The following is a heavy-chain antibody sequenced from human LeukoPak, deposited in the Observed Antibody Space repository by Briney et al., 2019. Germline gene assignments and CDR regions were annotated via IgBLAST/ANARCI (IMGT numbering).Heavy chain of an antibody. CDR3: AKGRGTAAALSSFDY. J-gene: IGHJ4*02. Sequence: GGSLRLSCAASGFTFSSYVMSWVRQAPGKGLEWVSAISGSGGSTYYADSVKGRFTISRDNSKNTLYLQVNSLRGEDTAVYYCAKGRGTAAALSSFDYWGQGTLVTVSS. CDR2: ISGSGGST. V-gene: IGHV3-23*01. D-gene: IGHD6-13*01. CDR1: GFTFSSYV.